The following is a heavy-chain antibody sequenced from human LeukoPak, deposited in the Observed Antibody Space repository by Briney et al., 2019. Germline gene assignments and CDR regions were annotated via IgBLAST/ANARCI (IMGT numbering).Heavy chain of an antibody. CDR2: IYYSGST. Sequence: PSETLSLTCTVSGGFVTSNYWSWIRQPPGKGLEWIGYIYYSGSTNYNPSLKSRVTISEDTSKNQFSLKLTSVTAADTAVYYCARGGARLYGMDVWGQGTTVTVSS. CDR3: ARGGARLYGMDV. V-gene: IGHV4-59*02. J-gene: IGHJ6*02. CDR1: GGFVTSNY. D-gene: IGHD4/OR15-4a*01.